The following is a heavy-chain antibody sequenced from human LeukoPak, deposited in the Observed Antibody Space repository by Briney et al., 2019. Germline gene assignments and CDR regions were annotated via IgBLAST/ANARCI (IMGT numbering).Heavy chain of an antibody. D-gene: IGHD2-15*01. V-gene: IGHV1-58*01. CDR3: AAGYCSGGSCYPYYYYGMDV. CDR2: IVVGSGNT. CDR1: GFTLTTSA. Sequence: SVKVSCKASGFTLTTSAVQWVRQARGQRLEWIGWIVVGSGNTNYAQKFQERVTVIRDMSTSTAYMGLSSLRSEDTAVYYCAAGYCSGGSCYPYYYYGMDVWGQGTTVTVSS. J-gene: IGHJ6*02.